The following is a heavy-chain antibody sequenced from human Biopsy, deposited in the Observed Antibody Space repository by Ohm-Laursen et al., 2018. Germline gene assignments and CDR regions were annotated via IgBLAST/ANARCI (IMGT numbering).Heavy chain of an antibody. CDR1: GGTFSNYG. CDR3: ATKLTGYFHH. J-gene: IGHJ1*01. Sequence: SMKVSCNAPGGTFSNYGVNWVRQAPGQGLEWLGGNIPILGTGNYAQKFQDRVTVAADTSTSTATMELRSLRSDDTAVYYCATKLTGYFHHWGQGTLVIVSS. CDR2: NIPILGTG. D-gene: IGHD3-9*01. V-gene: IGHV1-69*06.